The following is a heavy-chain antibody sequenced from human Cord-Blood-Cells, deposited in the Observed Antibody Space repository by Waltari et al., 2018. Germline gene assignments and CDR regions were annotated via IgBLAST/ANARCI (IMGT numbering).Heavy chain of an antibody. Sequence: LSLTCTVSGGSISSYYWSWIRQPPGKGLEWIGYIYYSGSTNYNPSLKSRVTISVDTSKNQFSLKLSSVTAADTAVYYCARVRGYSGYDAFDIWGQGTMVTVSS. J-gene: IGHJ3*02. CDR2: IYYSGST. V-gene: IGHV4-59*01. CDR3: ARVRGYSGYDAFDI. CDR1: GGSISSYY. D-gene: IGHD5-12*01.